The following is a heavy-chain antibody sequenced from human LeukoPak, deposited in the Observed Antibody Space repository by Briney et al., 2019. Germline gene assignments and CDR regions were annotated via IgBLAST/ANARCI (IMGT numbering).Heavy chain of an antibody. V-gene: IGHV3-48*04. CDR2: ISSSSSTI. J-gene: IGHJ3*02. Sequence: GGSLRLSCAASGFTFSSYSMNWVRQAPGKGLEWVSFISSSSSTIYYADSVKGRFTISRDNAKNTVYLQMNSLRAEDTAVYYCAVSPRVGAFDIWGQGTMVTVSS. CDR1: GFTFSSYS. CDR3: AVSPRVGAFDI.